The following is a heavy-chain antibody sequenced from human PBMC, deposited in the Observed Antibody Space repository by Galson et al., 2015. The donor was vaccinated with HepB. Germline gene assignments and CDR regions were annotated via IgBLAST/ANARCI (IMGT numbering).Heavy chain of an antibody. CDR1: GFTFSSYA. CDR3: AKGGWQQLVHDAFNI. J-gene: IGHJ3*02. Sequence: SLRLSCAASGFTFSSYAMSWVRQAPGKGLEWVSAISGSGGSTYYADSVKGRFTISGDNSKNTLYLQMNNLRAEDTAVYYCAKGGWQQLVHDAFNIWGQGTMVTVSS. D-gene: IGHD6-13*01. CDR2: ISGSGGST. V-gene: IGHV3-23*01.